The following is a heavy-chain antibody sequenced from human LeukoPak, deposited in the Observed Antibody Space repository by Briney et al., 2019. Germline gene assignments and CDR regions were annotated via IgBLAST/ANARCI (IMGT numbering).Heavy chain of an antibody. V-gene: IGHV4-39*07. CDR1: GGSISSSRDF. CDR2: ISYSGGD. Sequence: PSETLSLTCTVSGGSISSSRDFWGWLRQPPGRGLEWIGTISYSGGDYYNPSLKSRVTISLDTSKNQFSLKLSSVTAADTAVYYCARDSTSMYYFDFWGQGSLVTVSS. D-gene: IGHD6-13*01. CDR3: ARDSTSMYYFDF. J-gene: IGHJ4*02.